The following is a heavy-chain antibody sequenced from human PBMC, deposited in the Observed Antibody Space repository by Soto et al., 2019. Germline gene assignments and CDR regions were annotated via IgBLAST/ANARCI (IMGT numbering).Heavy chain of an antibody. Sequence: ASVKVSCKASGYTFTGYYMHWVRQAPGQGLEWMGWTNPNSGGTNYAQKFQGWVTMTRDTSISTAYMELSRLRSDDTAVYYCARWAGSYSLAYYGMDGWGQGTTVTVSS. CDR1: GYTFTGYY. CDR3: ARWAGSYSLAYYGMDG. J-gene: IGHJ6*02. CDR2: TNPNSGGT. V-gene: IGHV1-2*04. D-gene: IGHD1-26*01.